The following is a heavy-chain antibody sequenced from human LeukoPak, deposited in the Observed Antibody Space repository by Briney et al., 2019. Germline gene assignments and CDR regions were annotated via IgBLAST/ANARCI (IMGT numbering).Heavy chain of an antibody. D-gene: IGHD6-19*01. J-gene: IGHJ5*02. CDR2: ISGSGGST. CDR3: AKCGEGSGWINWFDP. Sequence: GGSLRLSCAASGFTFSSYAMSWVRQAPGKGLEWVSAISGSGGSTYYADSVKGRFTISRDNSKNTLYLQMNSLRAEDTAVYYCAKCGEGSGWINWFDPWGQGTLVTVSS. V-gene: IGHV3-23*01. CDR1: GFTFSSYA.